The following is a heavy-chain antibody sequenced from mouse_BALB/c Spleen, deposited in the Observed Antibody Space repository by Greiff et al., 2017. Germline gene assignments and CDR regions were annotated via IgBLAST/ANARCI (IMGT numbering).Heavy chain of an antibody. CDR1: GYSITSDYA. J-gene: IGHJ4*01. CDR2: ISYSGST. CDR3: ARGDYLYAMDY. D-gene: IGHD2-4*01. V-gene: IGHV3-2*02. Sequence: VQLKESGPGLVKPSQSLSLTCTVTGYSITSDYAWNWIRQFPGNKLEWMGYISYSGSTSYNPSLKSRISITRDTSKNQFFLQLNSVTTEDTATYYCARGDYLYAMDYWGQGTSVTGSS.